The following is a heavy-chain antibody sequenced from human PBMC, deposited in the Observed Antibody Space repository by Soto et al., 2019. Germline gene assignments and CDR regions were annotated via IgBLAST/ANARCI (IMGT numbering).Heavy chain of an antibody. D-gene: IGHD3-9*01. V-gene: IGHV3-23*01. Sequence: PGGSLRLSCAASGFTFSSYAMSWVRQAPGKGLEWVSAISGSGGSTYYADSVKGRFTISRDNSKNTLYLQMNSLRAEDTAVYYCAKDSGPTYAALRYFDPPGPFDIWGQGTMVTVSS. CDR3: AKDSGPTYAALRYFDPPGPFDI. J-gene: IGHJ3*02. CDR2: ISGSGGST. CDR1: GFTFSSYA.